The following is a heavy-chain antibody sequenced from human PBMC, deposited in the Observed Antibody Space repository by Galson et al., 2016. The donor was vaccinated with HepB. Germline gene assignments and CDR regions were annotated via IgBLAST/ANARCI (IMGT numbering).Heavy chain of an antibody. CDR3: AREDPNIAVAALDY. Sequence: SLRLSCAASGFTFSRYGMHWVRQAPGEGLESVAFIRCDGPTKYYADSVKGRFTISRDNSKNTLYLQLNSLRAEDTAVYYCAREDPNIAVAALDYWGQGTLVTVSS. CDR2: IRCDGPTK. CDR1: GFTFSRYG. J-gene: IGHJ4*02. D-gene: IGHD6-19*01. V-gene: IGHV3-33*08.